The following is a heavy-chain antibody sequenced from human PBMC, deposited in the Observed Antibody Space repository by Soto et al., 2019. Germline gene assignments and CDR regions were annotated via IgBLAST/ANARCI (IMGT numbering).Heavy chain of an antibody. J-gene: IGHJ6*02. CDR1: GYTFTTYD. CDR3: ERGKYYSDSSGYLGV. CDR2: MKPNSGNS. Sequence: QVQLVQSGAEVKNPGASVKVSCKASGYTFTTYDINWVRQATGQGLEWMGWMKPNSGNSGNAQKFQGRVTMTRDTSISTAYMELRSLTSEDTDVYYCERGKYYSDSSGYLGVWGQGTTVSVSS. V-gene: IGHV1-8*02. D-gene: IGHD3-22*01.